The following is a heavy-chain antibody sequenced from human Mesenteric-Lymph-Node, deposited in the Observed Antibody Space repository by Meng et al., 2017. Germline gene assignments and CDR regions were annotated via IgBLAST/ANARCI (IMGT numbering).Heavy chain of an antibody. Sequence: VQLVQAGAAVKKPGATLKVSCKASGYTFTAYAMHWVRQAPGQRPEWMGWINAGNGDTKYSQKFQDRVTMTRDTSISTAYMELSRLRSDDTAVYYCARASGASTWYDVDYWGQGTLVTVSS. CDR2: INAGNGDT. J-gene: IGHJ4*02. CDR3: ARASGASTWYDVDY. D-gene: IGHD6-13*01. V-gene: IGHV1-3*01. CDR1: GYTFTAYA.